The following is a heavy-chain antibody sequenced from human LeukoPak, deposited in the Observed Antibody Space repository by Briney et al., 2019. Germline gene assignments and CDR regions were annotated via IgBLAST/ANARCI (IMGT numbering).Heavy chain of an antibody. D-gene: IGHD3-9*01. CDR3: ARVNDILTGYYIKGEGSAFDI. Sequence: ASVKVSCKASGGTFSSYAISWVRQAPGQGLEWMGIINPSGGSTSYAQKFQGRVTMTRDTSTSTVYMELSSLRSEDTAVYYCARVNDILTGYYIKGEGSAFDIWGQGTMVTVSS. CDR2: INPSGGST. V-gene: IGHV1-46*01. J-gene: IGHJ3*02. CDR1: GGTFSSYA.